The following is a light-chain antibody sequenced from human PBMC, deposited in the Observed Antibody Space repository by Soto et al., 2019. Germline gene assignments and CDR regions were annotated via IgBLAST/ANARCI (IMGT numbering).Light chain of an antibody. CDR2: GAS. V-gene: IGKV3-15*01. CDR1: QSVSSN. CDR3: QQYNNWPPLT. J-gene: IGKJ4*01. Sequence: EIVMTQSPATLSVSPGGRATLSCSASQSVSSNLAWYQQKPGQAPRLLIYGASTRATGIPARFSGSGSGTEFTLTISSLQSEDFAVYYCQQYNNWPPLTFGGGTKVAIK.